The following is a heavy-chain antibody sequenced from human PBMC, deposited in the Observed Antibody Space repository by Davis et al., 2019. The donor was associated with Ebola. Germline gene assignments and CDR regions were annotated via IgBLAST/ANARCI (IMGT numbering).Heavy chain of an antibody. Sequence: PSETLSLTCTVSGGSISSYYWSWIRQPPGKGLEWIGEINHSGSTNYNPSLKSRVTISVDTSKNQFSLKLSSVTAADTAVYYCAREQSRMYYAMDVWGQGTTVTVSS. CDR2: INHSGST. J-gene: IGHJ6*02. CDR3: AREQSRMYYAMDV. V-gene: IGHV4-34*01. CDR1: GGSISSYY.